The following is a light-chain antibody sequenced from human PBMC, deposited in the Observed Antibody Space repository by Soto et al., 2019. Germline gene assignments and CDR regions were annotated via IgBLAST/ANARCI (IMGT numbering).Light chain of an antibody. CDR3: LQDYSYPLT. V-gene: IGKV1-6*01. CDR2: GAS. CDR1: QTIMTY. J-gene: IGKJ4*01. Sequence: IQMTQSPSSLSASVGDEVTITCRASQTIMTYLNWYQQKPGKAPKLLIHGASSLQSGVPSRFSGSGSGTDFTLTISSLQPEDFASYYCLQDYSYPLTFGGGTKVDIK.